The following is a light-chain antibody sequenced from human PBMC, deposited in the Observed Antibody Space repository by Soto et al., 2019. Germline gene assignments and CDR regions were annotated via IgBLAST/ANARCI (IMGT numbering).Light chain of an antibody. J-gene: IGLJ1*01. Sequence: ALKQPASVSGAPRQSITISCTGTSSDVGAYDYVSWFQQYPGKAPKLMIYDVTDRPSGVSDRFFGSKSGNTASLTISGLQAEDEADYYCSSYTSGSTPYVFGTGTKVTVL. CDR1: SSDVGAYDY. CDR3: SSYTSGSTPYV. CDR2: DVT. V-gene: IGLV2-14*03.